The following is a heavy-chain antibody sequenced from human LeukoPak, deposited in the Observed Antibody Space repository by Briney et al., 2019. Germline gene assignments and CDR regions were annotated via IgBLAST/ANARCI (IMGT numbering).Heavy chain of an antibody. D-gene: IGHD3-10*01. J-gene: IGHJ4*02. CDR2: ISYDGSNK. CDR3: ARDHGGYLDY. V-gene: IGHV3-30*04. Sequence: GRSLRLSCAASGFTLSSCAMHWVRQAPGKGLEWVALISYDGSNKYYADSVKGRFTISRDNSKNTLYLQMNSLRAEDTAVYYCARDHGGYLDYWGQGTLVTVSS. CDR1: GFTLSSCA.